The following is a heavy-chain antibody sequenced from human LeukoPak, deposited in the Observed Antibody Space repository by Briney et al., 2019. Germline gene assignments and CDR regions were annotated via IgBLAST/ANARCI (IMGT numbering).Heavy chain of an antibody. CDR1: GGTFSSYA. Sequence: SVKVSCKASGGTFSSYAISWVRQAPGQGLEWMGGIIPIFGTANYAQKFQGRVTITADESTSTAYMELSSLRSEDTAVYYCARSVDYGDYYYGMDVWAKGPRSPSP. CDR3: ARSVDYGDYYYGMDV. D-gene: IGHD4-17*01. V-gene: IGHV1-69*13. J-gene: IGHJ6*02. CDR2: IIPIFGTA.